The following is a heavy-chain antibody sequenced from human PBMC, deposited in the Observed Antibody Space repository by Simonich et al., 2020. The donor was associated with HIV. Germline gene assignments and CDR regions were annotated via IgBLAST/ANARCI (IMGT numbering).Heavy chain of an antibody. J-gene: IGHJ3*02. CDR2: FDPKSGGT. CDR3: ARQRGGDDAFDI. CDR1: GYTFTGYN. Sequence: QVQLVQSGAEVKKPGASVKVSCKASGYTFTGYNMHWVRQAPGQGLEGMGRFDPKSGGTNLAQKFQGRVTMTRDTSISTFYMELSSLRSDDTAVYYCARQRGGDDAFDIWGHGTMVTVSS. V-gene: IGHV1-2*06. D-gene: IGHD2-21*02.